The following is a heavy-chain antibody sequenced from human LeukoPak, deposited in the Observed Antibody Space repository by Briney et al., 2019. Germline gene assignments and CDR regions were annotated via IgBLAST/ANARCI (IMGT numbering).Heavy chain of an antibody. CDR3: ARDAFTRQYDFWSGTPPYY. D-gene: IGHD3-3*01. CDR1: GFTFSSYA. Sequence: GRSLRLSCAASGFTFSSYAMHWVRQAPGKGLEWVAVISYDGSNKYYADSVKGRFTISRDNSKNTLYLQMNSLRAEDTAVYYCARDAFTRQYDFWSGTPPYYWGQGTLITVSS. CDR2: ISYDGSNK. V-gene: IGHV3-30-3*01. J-gene: IGHJ4*02.